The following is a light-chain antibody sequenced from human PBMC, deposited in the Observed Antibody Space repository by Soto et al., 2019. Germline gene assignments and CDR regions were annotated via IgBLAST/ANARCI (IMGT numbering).Light chain of an antibody. CDR2: TNN. CDR3: AAWDDSLNGVV. CDR1: NSNIGNNY. J-gene: IGLJ3*02. Sequence: QSVLTQPPSASGTPGQGVTISCSGSNSNIGNNYVHWYQQLPGTAPKLLINTNNQRPSGVPDRFSGSKSGTSASLAISGLRSEDEADYYCAAWDDSLNGVVFGGGTKLTVL. V-gene: IGLV1-47*01.